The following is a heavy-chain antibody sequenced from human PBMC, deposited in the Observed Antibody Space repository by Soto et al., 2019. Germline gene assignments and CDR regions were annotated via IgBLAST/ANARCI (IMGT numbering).Heavy chain of an antibody. J-gene: IGHJ5*02. V-gene: IGHV3-33*01. Sequence: QVQLVESGGGVVQPGRSLRLSCAASGFTFSSYGMHWVRQAPGKGLEWVAVIWYDGSNKYYADSVKGRFTISRDNSKNRLYLQMNSPRAEDTAVYYCARDLGGYCSSTSCYAGWFDPWGQGTLVTVSS. CDR2: IWYDGSNK. D-gene: IGHD2-2*01. CDR3: ARDLGGYCSSTSCYAGWFDP. CDR1: GFTFSSYG.